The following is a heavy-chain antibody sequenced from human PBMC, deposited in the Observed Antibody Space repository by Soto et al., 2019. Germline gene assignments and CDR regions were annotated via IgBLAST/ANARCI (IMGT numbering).Heavy chain of an antibody. CDR2: IYYSGTT. D-gene: IGHD1-26*01. CDR1: GGSISSADYY. J-gene: IGHJ4*02. V-gene: IGHV4-30-4*01. CDR3: ARLVPTTIHDS. Sequence: SETLSLTCTVSGGSISSADYYWSWIRQPPGKGLEWIGYIYYSGTTYYDPSLKSRVSISDDTYKNQFSLQLSCVTAADTAVYFCARLVPTTIHDSWGQGVLVTVPS.